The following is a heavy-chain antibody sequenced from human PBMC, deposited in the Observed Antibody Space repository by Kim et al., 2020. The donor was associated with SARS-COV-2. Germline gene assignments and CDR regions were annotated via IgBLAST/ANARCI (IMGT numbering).Heavy chain of an antibody. CDR3: ARDHQDYYGSGSYDYYYYGMGV. J-gene: IGHJ6*02. Sequence: GGSLRLSCAASGFTVSSNYMSWVRQAPGKGLEWVSVIYSGGSTYYADSVKGRFTISRDNSKNTLYLQMNSLRAEDTAVYYCARDHQDYYGSGSYDYYYYGMGVWGQGTTVPVSS. D-gene: IGHD3-10*01. V-gene: IGHV3-66*01. CDR1: GFTVSSNY. CDR2: IYSGGST.